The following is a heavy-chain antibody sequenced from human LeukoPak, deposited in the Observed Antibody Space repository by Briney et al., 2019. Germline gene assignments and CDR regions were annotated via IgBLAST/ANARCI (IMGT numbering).Heavy chain of an antibody. V-gene: IGHV3-23*01. D-gene: IGHD5-18*01. CDR2: ISGSGGST. Sequence: GGSLRLSCAASGFTFSIYALSWVPQAPGKGLEWVSAISGSGGSTYYADSVKGRFTISRDNSKNTLYLQKNSLRAEDTAVYCCAKDLAAAGHPDTAMAPGYWGQGTLVTVS. CDR3: AKDLAAAGHPDTAMAPGY. J-gene: IGHJ4*02. CDR1: GFTFSIYA.